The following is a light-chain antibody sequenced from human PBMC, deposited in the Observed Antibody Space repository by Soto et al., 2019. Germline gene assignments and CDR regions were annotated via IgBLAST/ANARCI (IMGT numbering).Light chain of an antibody. CDR2: RAS. CDR3: QYYGSSPT. Sequence: EIVMTQSPATLSVSPGERATLSCRASQSVSSNLAWYQQKPGQAPRVIIYRASSRATGIPDRFSGSGSGTDFTLTISRLGPEDFAVYFCQYYGSSPTFGQGTKVDIK. J-gene: IGKJ1*01. V-gene: IGKV3-20*01. CDR1: QSVSSN.